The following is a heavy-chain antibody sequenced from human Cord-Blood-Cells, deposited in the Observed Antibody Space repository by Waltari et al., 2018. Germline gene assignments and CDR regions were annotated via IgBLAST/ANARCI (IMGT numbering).Heavy chain of an antibody. CDR2: INHSGST. CDR3: ASLGCSSTSCYWFDP. V-gene: IGHV4-34*01. CDR1: SGYY. Sequence: QVQLQQWGAGLLKSSETLSFSGYYWSWIRQPPGKGLEWIGEINHSGSTNYNPSLKSRVTISVDTSKNQFSLKLSSVTAADTAVYYCASLGCSSTSCYWFDPWGQGTLVTVSS. D-gene: IGHD2-2*01. J-gene: IGHJ5*02.